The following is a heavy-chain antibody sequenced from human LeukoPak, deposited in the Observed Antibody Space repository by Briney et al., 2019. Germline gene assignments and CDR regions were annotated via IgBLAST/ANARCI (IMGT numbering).Heavy chain of an antibody. V-gene: IGHV3-23*01. CDR1: GFTFSSYA. J-gene: IGHJ4*02. CDR3: ARVLGGWYYYLGY. Sequence: GGSLRLSCAASGFTFSSYAMSWIRQAPGKGLEWVSSIRGGGANTYYADSVKGRFTISRDNSKNTLYLQMNNLRAEDTALYYCARVLGGWYYYLGYWGQGTLVTVSS. D-gene: IGHD6-19*01. CDR2: IRGGGANT.